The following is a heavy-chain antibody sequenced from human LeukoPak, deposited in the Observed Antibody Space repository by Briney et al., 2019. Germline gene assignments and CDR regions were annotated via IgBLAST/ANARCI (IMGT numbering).Heavy chain of an antibody. Sequence: SETLSLTCTVSGGSISTSNYYWGWIRQPPGKGLEWIGNIFYSGSTYYSPSLKSRVTISLDTSRNQFSLKLTSVTAADTAVYYCARAVEEYSYGRQFDYWGQGTLVTVSS. CDR3: ARAVEEYSYGRQFDY. J-gene: IGHJ4*02. D-gene: IGHD5-18*01. V-gene: IGHV4-39*07. CDR2: IFYSGST. CDR1: GGSISTSNYY.